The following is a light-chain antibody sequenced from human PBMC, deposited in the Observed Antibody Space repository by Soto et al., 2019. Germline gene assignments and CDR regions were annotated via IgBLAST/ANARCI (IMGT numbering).Light chain of an antibody. CDR1: SSDVGGYNY. V-gene: IGLV2-14*01. Sequence: QPASVSGSPGQSITISCTGTSSDVGGYNYVSWYQQHPGKAPKLVIYEVSNRPSGVSNRFSGSKSGNTASLTISGLQAEDESDYYCSSYTSTRIVVFGGGTKLTVL. CDR2: EVS. J-gene: IGLJ2*01. CDR3: SSYTSTRIVV.